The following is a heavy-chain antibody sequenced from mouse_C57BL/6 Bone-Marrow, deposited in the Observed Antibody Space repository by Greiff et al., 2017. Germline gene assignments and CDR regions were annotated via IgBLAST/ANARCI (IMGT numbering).Heavy chain of an antibody. J-gene: IGHJ2*01. CDR2: INPYNGGT. D-gene: IGHD1-1*01. CDR3: ARVRAYGKDY. Sequence: VQLQQSGPVLVKPGASVKMSCKASGYTFTDYYMNWVKQSHGKSLEWIGVINPYNGGTSYNQKFKGKATLTVDKSSSTAYMVLNSLTSEDSAVYCCARVRAYGKDYWGQGTTLTVSA. V-gene: IGHV1-19*01. CDR1: GYTFTDYY.